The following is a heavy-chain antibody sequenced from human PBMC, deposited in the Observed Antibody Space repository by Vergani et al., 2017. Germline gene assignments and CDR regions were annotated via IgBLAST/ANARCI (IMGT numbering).Heavy chain of an antibody. CDR1: CASVNSYY. CDR3: ARSRIYYGAGSPDY. V-gene: IGHV4-59*02. D-gene: IGHD3-10*01. CDR2: VSFRGDT. J-gene: IGHJ4*02. Sequence: QVILQESGPGLVKPSETLSLTCTVSCASVNSYYWSWIRQPPGKGLEWMGYVSFRGDTHYDPSVKGRMTISLNTSSNQFSLYLTSVTAAYTAVYYCARSRIYYGAGSPDYWGQGTLVTVSS.